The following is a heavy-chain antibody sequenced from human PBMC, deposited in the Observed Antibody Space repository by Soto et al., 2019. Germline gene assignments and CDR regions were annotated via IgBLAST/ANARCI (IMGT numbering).Heavy chain of an antibody. CDR3: ARGRGGRDY. V-gene: IGHV1-8*01. J-gene: IGHJ4*02. CDR2: MDPKTGNT. Sequence: QVQLVQSGAEVKKPGASVKVSCRASGYSFTSYDINWVRQATGQGLEWMGWMDPKTGNTDYGQKFQGRVTMTRNTSISTAYMELSSLTSEDTAVYYCARGRGGRDYWGQGTLVTVSS. CDR1: GYSFTSYD.